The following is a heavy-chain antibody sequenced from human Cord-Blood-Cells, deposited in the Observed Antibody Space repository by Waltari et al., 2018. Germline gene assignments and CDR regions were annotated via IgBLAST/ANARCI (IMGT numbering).Heavy chain of an antibody. CDR3: AREPRRIAAARFDP. V-gene: IGHV1-8*01. D-gene: IGHD6-13*01. Sequence: QVQLVQSGAEVKTPGASVKVSCKASGYTFTSYDINWVRPATGQGLEWMGWMNPNSGNTGYAQKFQGRVTMTRNTSISTAYMELSSLRSEDTAVYYCAREPRRIAAARFDPWGQGTLVTVSS. CDR1: GYTFTSYD. J-gene: IGHJ5*02. CDR2: MNPNSGNT.